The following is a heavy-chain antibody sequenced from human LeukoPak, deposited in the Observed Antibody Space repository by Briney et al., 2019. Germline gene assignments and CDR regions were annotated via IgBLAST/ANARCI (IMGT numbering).Heavy chain of an antibody. CDR3: ARGDRIAARPVAFDI. D-gene: IGHD6-6*01. CDR1: GDSIGSHY. V-gene: IGHV4-59*11. J-gene: IGHJ3*02. Sequence: PSETLSLTCTVSGDSIGSHYWSWIRQSPGKGLEWIGDIYKNGNTNYDPSLKSRVTISIDTSKNQFSLRLSSVTAADTAIYYCARGDRIAARPVAFDIWGQGTMVTVSS. CDR2: IYKNGNT.